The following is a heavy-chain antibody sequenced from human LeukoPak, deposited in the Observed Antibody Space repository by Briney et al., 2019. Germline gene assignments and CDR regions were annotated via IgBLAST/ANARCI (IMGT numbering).Heavy chain of an antibody. CDR1: GYTFTGYY. J-gene: IGHJ4*02. CDR3: ARDPIGAYCGGDCYSAPDY. V-gene: IGHV1-2*02. Sequence: ASVKVSCKASGYTFTGYYMHWVRQAPGQGLEWMGWINPNSGGTNYAQKFQGRVTMTRDTSTSTVYMELSSLRSEDTAVYYCARDPIGAYCGGDCYSAPDYWGQGTLVTVSS. D-gene: IGHD2-21*01. CDR2: INPNSGGT.